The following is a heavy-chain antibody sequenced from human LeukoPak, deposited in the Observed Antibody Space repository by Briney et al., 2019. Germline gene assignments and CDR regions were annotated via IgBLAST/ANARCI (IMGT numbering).Heavy chain of an antibody. CDR2: ISSSSSHI. D-gene: IGHD5-18*01. CDR1: GFTFNNYH. V-gene: IGHV3-21*01. CDR3: ARVTDTAIRGVYYYYMDV. Sequence: PGGSLRLSCAASGFTFNNYHMNWVRQAPGKGLEWVSSISSSSSHIYYAESVKGRFTISRDNAKNSLYLQMNSLRAEDTAVYYCARVTDTAIRGVYYYYMDVWGKGTTVTVSS. J-gene: IGHJ6*03.